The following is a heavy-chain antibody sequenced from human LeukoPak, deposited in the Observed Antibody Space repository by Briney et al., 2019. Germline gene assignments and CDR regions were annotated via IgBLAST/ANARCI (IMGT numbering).Heavy chain of an antibody. Sequence: GGSLRLSCAASGFTFSSYWMHWVRQAPGKGLVWVSRINSDGSSTSYADSVKGRFTISRDNAKNTLYLQMNSLRAEDTAVYYCARDPGSGWYYYYYMDVWGKGTTVTVS. CDR3: ARDPGSGWYYYYYMDV. D-gene: IGHD6-19*01. CDR2: INSDGSST. J-gene: IGHJ6*03. CDR1: GFTFSSYW. V-gene: IGHV3-74*01.